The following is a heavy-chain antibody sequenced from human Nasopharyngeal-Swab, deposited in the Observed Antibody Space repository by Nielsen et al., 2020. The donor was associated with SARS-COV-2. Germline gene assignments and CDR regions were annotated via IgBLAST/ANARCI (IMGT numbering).Heavy chain of an antibody. Sequence: SLKISCAASGFTFDEAAMHWVRQAPGKGLEWVSGISWNGGNIGYADSVKGRFTISRDNAKNSLYLQMNSLRAEDTALYYCAKERGDGYNPRYYYFDYWGQGTLVTVSS. J-gene: IGHJ4*02. D-gene: IGHD5-24*01. CDR1: GFTFDEAA. V-gene: IGHV3-9*01. CDR2: ISWNGGNI. CDR3: AKERGDGYNPRYYYFDY.